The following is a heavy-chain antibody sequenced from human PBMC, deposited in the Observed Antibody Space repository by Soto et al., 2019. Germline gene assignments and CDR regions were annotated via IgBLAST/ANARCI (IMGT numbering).Heavy chain of an antibody. CDR1: GFTFSSYG. D-gene: IGHD1-20*01. CDR2: IWYDGSNK. J-gene: IGHJ4*02. Sequence: PGGSLRLSCAASGFTFSSYGMHWVRQAPGKGLEWVAVIWYDGSNKYYADSVKGRFTISRDNSKNTLYLQMNSLRAEDTAVYYCARDGDITGTPYYFDYWGQGTLVTV. V-gene: IGHV3-33*01. CDR3: ARDGDITGTPYYFDY.